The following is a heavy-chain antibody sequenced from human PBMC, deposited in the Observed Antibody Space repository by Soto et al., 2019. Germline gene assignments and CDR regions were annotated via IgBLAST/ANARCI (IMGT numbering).Heavy chain of an antibody. CDR2: ISYDGSNK. CDR3: ARGGRLYYYYGMDV. D-gene: IGHD6-25*01. J-gene: IGHJ6*02. Sequence: GGSLRLSCAASGFTFSSYAMHWVRQAPGKGLEWVAVISYDGSNKYYADSVKGRFTISRDNSKNTLYLQMNSLRAEDTAVYYCARGGRLYYYYGMDVCCPGPTVTVSS. CDR1: GFTFSSYA. V-gene: IGHV3-30-3*01.